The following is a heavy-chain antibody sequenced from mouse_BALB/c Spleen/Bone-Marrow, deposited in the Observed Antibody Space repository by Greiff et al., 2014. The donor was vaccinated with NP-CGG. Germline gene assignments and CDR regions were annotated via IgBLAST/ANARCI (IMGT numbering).Heavy chain of an antibody. D-gene: IGHD6-1*01. CDR1: DYTFTSYR. CDR3: TLASFGQGDWFFDV. CDR2: IYPGNSDT. J-gene: IGHJ1*01. Sequence: EVQGVESGTVLARPGASVKMSCKASDYTFTSYRMHWLKQRPGQGLEWIGAIYPGNSDTSYNQKFKGKAELTAVTSTSTAYMDLSSLTNEDSAVYYCTLASFGQGDWFFDVWGAGTTVTVSS. V-gene: IGHV1-5*01.